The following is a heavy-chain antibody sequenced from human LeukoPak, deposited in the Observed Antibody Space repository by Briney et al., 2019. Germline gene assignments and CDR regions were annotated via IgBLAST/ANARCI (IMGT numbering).Heavy chain of an antibody. D-gene: IGHD3/OR15-3a*01. V-gene: IGHV3-7*04. CDR1: VFTLSGSC. Sequence: GTPRLSPAPSVFTLSGSCMSSGRASPRKGAWSGANIKQDGSEKYYVDSVKGRFTIYRDNAKNSLYLQKNSLRAEDTAVYYCASDGDWLFRDRGGSNYWGQGTLVTVSS. CDR3: ASDGDWLFRDRGGSNY. CDR2: IKQDGSEK. J-gene: IGHJ4*02.